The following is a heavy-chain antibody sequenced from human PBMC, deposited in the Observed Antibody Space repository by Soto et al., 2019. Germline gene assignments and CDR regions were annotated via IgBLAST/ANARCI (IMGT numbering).Heavy chain of an antibody. D-gene: IGHD6-19*01. CDR1: GFALSSYW. J-gene: IGHJ4*02. CDR2: IQSDGSST. CDR3: AREKAVAGTTFAY. V-gene: IGHV3-74*01. Sequence: EVQLVESGGGSVQPGGSLRLSCAVSGFALSSYWMHWVRQAPGKGLVWVSRIQSDGSSTNYADSVKGRFTISRDNAKNTRYLQMDSLRVEDTAMYYCAREKAVAGTTFAYWGQGAMVTVSS.